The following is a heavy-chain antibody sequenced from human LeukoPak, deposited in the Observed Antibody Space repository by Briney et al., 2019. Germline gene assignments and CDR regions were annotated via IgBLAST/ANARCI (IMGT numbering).Heavy chain of an antibody. CDR1: GYTFTSYD. V-gene: IGHV1-8*01. J-gene: IGHJ6*02. D-gene: IGHD6-19*01. CDR3: ASREQWLGPYGMDV. Sequence: GASVKVSCKASGYTFTSYDINWVRQATGQGLEWMGWMNPNSGNTGYAQKFQGRVTMTRNTSISTAYMELSSLRSEDTAVYYCASREQWLGPYGMDVWGQGTTVTVSS. CDR2: MNPNSGNT.